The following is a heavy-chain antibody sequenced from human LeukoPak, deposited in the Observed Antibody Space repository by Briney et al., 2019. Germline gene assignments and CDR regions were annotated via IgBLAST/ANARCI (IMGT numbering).Heavy chain of an antibody. CDR1: GFTFSNYW. V-gene: IGHV3-74*03. D-gene: IGHD3-22*01. CDR2: IKTDGSST. Sequence: GGSLRLSCTASGFTFSNYWMYWVRQVPGKGLIWVSRIKTDGSSTTCADSVKGRFTISRDNAKNTLYLEMNSLRVEDTAVYYCAKMGLDYYASSGYYGYFDYWGQGTLVTVSS. J-gene: IGHJ4*02. CDR3: AKMGLDYYASSGYYGYFDY.